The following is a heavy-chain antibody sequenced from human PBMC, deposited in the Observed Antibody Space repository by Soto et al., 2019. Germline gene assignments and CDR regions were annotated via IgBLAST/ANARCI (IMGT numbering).Heavy chain of an antibody. CDR1: GGTFSSYA. CDR3: ARGLYSSCWYHHDY. J-gene: IGHJ4*02. Sequence: QVQLVQSGAAVKKPGSSVKVSCKASGGTFSSYAISWVRQAPGQGLEWMGGIIPIFGTANYAHKFQGRVTITADESTSTAYMELSSLISEDTAVYYCARGLYSSCWYHHDYWGQGTLVTVSS. D-gene: IGHD6-13*01. CDR2: IIPIFGTA. V-gene: IGHV1-69*01.